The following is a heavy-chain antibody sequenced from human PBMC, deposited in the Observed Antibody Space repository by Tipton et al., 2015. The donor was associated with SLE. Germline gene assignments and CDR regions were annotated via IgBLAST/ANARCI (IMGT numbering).Heavy chain of an antibody. Sequence: TLSLTCAVYGGSFSGYYCSLIRPPPGKGLGGVGEINHSGSTNYNPSLKSRVTISVDTSKNQFSLKLTSLTAADTAVYYCARGLYGDEPGYWGQGILVTVSS. J-gene: IGHJ4*02. D-gene: IGHD4-17*01. CDR2: INHSGST. CDR3: ARGLYGDEPGY. V-gene: IGHV4-34*01. CDR1: GGSFSGYY.